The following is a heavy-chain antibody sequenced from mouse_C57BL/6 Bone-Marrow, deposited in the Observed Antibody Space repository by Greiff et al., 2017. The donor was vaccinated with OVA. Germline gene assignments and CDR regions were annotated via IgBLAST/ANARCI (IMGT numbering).Heavy chain of an antibody. J-gene: IGHJ1*03. Sequence: DVHLVESGPGLVKPSQSLSLTCSVTGYSITSGYYWNWIRQFPGNKLEWMGYISYDGSNNYNPSLKNRISITRDTSKNQFFLKLNSVTTEDTATYYCARDDYYGSKGYFDVWGTGTTVTVSS. CDR1: GYSITSGYY. V-gene: IGHV3-6*01. CDR3: ARDDYYGSKGYFDV. D-gene: IGHD1-1*01. CDR2: ISYDGSN.